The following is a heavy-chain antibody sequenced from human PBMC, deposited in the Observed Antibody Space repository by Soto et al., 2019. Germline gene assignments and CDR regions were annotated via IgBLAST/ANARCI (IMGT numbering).Heavy chain of an antibody. V-gene: IGHV3-33*01. CDR3: ARMVRGVITFDY. CDR2: IWYDGSNK. D-gene: IGHD3-10*01. Sequence: GGSLRLSCAASGFTFSSYGMHWVRQAPGKGLEWVAVIWYDGSNKYYADSVKGRFTISRDNSKNTLYLQMNSLRAEDTAVYYCARMVRGVITFDYWGQGTLVTVSS. J-gene: IGHJ4*02. CDR1: GFTFSSYG.